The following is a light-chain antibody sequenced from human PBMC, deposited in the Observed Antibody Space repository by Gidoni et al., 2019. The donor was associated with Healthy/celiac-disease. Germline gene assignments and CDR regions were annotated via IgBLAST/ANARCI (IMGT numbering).Light chain of an antibody. V-gene: IGKV1-5*01. J-gene: IGKJ1*01. CDR3: QQYNSHSKT. CDR2: DAS. Sequence: IQMTQSPSTLSASVGDRVTITCRASQSISSWLAWDQQKPGKAPKLLIYDASSLESGVPSRFSGSGSGTEFTLTISSLQPDDFATYYCQQYNSHSKTFGQGTKVEIK. CDR1: QSISSW.